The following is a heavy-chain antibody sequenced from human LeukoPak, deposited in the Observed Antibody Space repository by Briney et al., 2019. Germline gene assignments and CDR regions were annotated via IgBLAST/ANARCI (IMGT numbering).Heavy chain of an antibody. J-gene: IGHJ6*02. CDR2: IYSGGST. D-gene: IGHD3-3*01. Sequence: PGGSLRLSCAASGFTVSSNYMNWVRQAPGKGLEWVSIIYSGGSTYYADSVKGRFTISRDNSKNTLYLQMNSLRAEDTAVYYCAKGRITIFGVVPYYYYYGMDVWGQGTTVTVSS. V-gene: IGHV3-53*01. CDR3: AKGRITIFGVVPYYYYYGMDV. CDR1: GFTVSSNY.